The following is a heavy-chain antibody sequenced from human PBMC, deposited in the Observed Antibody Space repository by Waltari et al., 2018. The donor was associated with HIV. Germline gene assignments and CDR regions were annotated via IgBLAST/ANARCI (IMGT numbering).Heavy chain of an antibody. Sequence: QLQLHESGPGLVKPSETLSLTCIVSGFSISSNNYYWGWIRQPPGKGLEWIGNIFYSGTTNYNPSLEDRVTISIGTSKSQFSLNLDSGTAADTAIYYCARHKNRGSYFPVDFWGQGTLVAVSS. CDR1: GFSISSNNYY. CDR3: ARHKNRGSYFPVDF. CDR2: IFYSGTT. V-gene: IGHV4-39*07. J-gene: IGHJ4*02. D-gene: IGHD1-26*01.